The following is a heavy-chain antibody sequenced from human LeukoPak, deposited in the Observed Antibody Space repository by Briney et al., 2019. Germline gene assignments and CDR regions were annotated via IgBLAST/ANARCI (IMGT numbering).Heavy chain of an antibody. Sequence: SVKVSCKASGGTFSSYAISWVRQAPGQGLEWMGGIITIFGTANYAQKFQGRVTITADESTSTAYMELSSLRSEDTAVYYCAEGSWSGFGPNAFDIWGQGTMVTVSS. CDR2: IITIFGTA. J-gene: IGHJ3*02. V-gene: IGHV1-69*13. D-gene: IGHD3-3*01. CDR1: GGTFSSYA. CDR3: AEGSWSGFGPNAFDI.